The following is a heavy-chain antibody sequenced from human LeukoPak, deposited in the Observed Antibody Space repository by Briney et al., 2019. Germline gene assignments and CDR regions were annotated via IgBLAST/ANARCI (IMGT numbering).Heavy chain of an antibody. CDR1: GGSISSYY. Sequence: PSETLSLTCTVSGGSISSYYWSWIRQPPGKGLEWIGYIYYSGSTNYNPSLKSRVTISVDTSKNQFSLKLSSVTAADTAVYYCARQSSSWWDFDYWGQGTLVTVSS. CDR3: ARQSSSWWDFDY. V-gene: IGHV4-59*08. J-gene: IGHJ4*02. CDR2: IYYSGST. D-gene: IGHD6-13*01.